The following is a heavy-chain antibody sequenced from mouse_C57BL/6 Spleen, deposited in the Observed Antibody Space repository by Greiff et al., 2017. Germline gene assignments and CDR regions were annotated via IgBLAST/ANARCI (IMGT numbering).Heavy chain of an antibody. D-gene: IGHD2-1*01. CDR1: GYTFTSYW. J-gene: IGHJ4*01. CDR3: ARGGKRDYYAMDY. Sequence: VQRVESGAELAKPGASVKLSCKASGYTFTSYWMHWVKQRPGQGLEWIGYINPSSGYTKYNQKFKDKATLTADKSSSTAYMQLSSLTYEDSAVYYCARGGKRDYYAMDYWGQGTSVTVSS. CDR2: INPSSGYT. V-gene: IGHV1-7*01.